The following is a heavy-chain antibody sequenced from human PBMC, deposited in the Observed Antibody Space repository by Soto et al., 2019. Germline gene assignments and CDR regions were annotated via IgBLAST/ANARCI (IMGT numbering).Heavy chain of an antibody. CDR2: INHSGST. V-gene: IGHV4-34*01. CDR3: ARGRAYGLWFGELNYYYYRDV. J-gene: IGHJ6*03. Sequence: QVQLQQWGAGLLKPSETLSLTCAVYGGSFSGYYWCWIRKPPGKGLEWIGEINHSGSTNYNPSLKSRVNISVDTTKNQFSLKLSSVAAADTAVYYCARGRAYGLWFGELNYYYYRDVCGTGTTVPVSS. CDR1: GGSFSGYY. D-gene: IGHD3-10*01.